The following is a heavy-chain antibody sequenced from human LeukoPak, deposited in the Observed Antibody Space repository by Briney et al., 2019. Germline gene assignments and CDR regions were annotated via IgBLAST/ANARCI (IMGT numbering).Heavy chain of an antibody. Sequence: PSESLSLTCTVSGGSISSDHWNWIRQPPGKGLEWIGCIYYSGSTYYNPSLKSRVTISVDMSKSQFSLRLTSVTAADTAVYYCARKNDFDIWGHGTLVTVSS. J-gene: IGHJ3*02. CDR2: IYYSGST. CDR3: ARKNDFDI. V-gene: IGHV4-59*01. D-gene: IGHD2/OR15-2a*01. CDR1: GGSISSDH.